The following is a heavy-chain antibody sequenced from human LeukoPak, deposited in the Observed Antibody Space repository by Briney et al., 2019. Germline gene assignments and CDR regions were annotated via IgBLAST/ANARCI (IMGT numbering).Heavy chain of an antibody. J-gene: IGHJ4*02. CDR2: ISDSGDTT. Sequence: GGSLRLSCAASGLTFSRFAMSWVRQAPGKGLELVSTISDSGDTTYYADSVKGRFTISRDNLKNTLYVQMNSLRVEDTAVYYCAKGHSAHGTGFDYWGQGTLVIVSS. V-gene: IGHV3-23*01. CDR3: AKGHSAHGTGFDY. D-gene: IGHD1-1*01. CDR1: GLTFSRFA.